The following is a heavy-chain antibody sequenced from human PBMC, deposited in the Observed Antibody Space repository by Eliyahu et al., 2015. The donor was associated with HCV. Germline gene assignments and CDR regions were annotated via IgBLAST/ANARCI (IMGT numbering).Heavy chain of an antibody. Sequence: QVQLQESGPGLVQPSETLSLTCTVSGGSISTYYWSWIRQPPGKGLEWIGYMFHSGSTNYNPSLKSRVTIALDTSKNQFSLKLSSVTAADTAVYYCASGGGGIAVAGTGGWFDPWGQGTLVTVSS. V-gene: IGHV4-59*01. D-gene: IGHD6-19*01. CDR1: GGSISTYY. J-gene: IGHJ5*02. CDR2: MFHSGST. CDR3: ASGGGGIAVAGTGGWFDP.